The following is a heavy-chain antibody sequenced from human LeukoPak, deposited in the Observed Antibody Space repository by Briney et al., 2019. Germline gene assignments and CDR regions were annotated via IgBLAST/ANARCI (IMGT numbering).Heavy chain of an antibody. CDR2: VGISGDT. V-gene: IGHV3-13*01. D-gene: IGHD6-19*01. J-gene: IGHJ4*02. CDR1: GFTFRSYD. Sequence: GGSLRLSCAASGFTFRSYDMHWVRHVTGKGLEWVSAVGISGDTYYAGSVKGRFTISRESAKNSLYLQMNSLTAGDTAVYYCVRGGIQVSGIDEIDYWGQGTLVTVSS. CDR3: VRGGIQVSGIDEIDY.